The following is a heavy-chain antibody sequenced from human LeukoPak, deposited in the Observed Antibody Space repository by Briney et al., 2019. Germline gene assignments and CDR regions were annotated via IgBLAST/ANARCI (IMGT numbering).Heavy chain of an antibody. CDR1: ADSISSGGYY. Sequence: SQTLSLTCTVSADSISSGGYYWRWIRHQPGKGLEWIGYTYYGGSTYYTPTLESRVSISIDTSAYQFSLKLSSVTAADTAVYYCARSGPHGGWYYFDFWGQGTLVTVSS. CDR3: ARSGPHGGWYYFDF. CDR2: TYYGGST. D-gene: IGHD6-19*01. J-gene: IGHJ4*02. V-gene: IGHV4-31*03.